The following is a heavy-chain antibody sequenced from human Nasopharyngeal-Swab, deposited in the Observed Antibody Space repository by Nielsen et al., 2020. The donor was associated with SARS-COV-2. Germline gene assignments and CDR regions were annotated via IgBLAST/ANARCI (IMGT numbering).Heavy chain of an antibody. J-gene: IGHJ6*02. D-gene: IGHD3-3*01. V-gene: IGHV3-21*01. CDR3: ARDGLDYDFWSAYFMDV. Sequence: GGSLRLSCAASGFTFSKYNFNWVRQAPGKGLEWVSSISSSSSYIYYADSVKGRFTISRDNAKNSFSLQMNSLRAEDTAVYYCARDGLDYDFWSAYFMDVWGQGTTVTVSS. CDR2: ISSSSSYI. CDR1: GFTFSKYN.